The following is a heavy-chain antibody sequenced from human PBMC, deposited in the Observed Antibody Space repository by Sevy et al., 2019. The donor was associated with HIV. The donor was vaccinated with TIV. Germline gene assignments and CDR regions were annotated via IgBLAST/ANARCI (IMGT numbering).Heavy chain of an antibody. Sequence: SETLSLTCTVSGGSISGYYRSWIRQPPGKGLEWSGYHYYSGSTNYNPSLKSGVTISVDTSKNQFSLKLISVTAADTAVYYCARGSPDHYFGVDVWGQGTTVTVSS. V-gene: IGHV4-59*01. CDR1: GGSISGYY. CDR2: HYYSGST. J-gene: IGHJ6*02. CDR3: ARGSPDHYFGVDV.